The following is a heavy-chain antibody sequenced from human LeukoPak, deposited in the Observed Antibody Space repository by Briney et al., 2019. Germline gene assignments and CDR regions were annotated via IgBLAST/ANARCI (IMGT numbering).Heavy chain of an antibody. CDR1: GISFSTYA. CDR2: VNGNGGST. V-gene: IGHV3-23*01. CDR3: AKSLYGGCDY. Sequence: PGGSLRLSCAASGISFSTYAMSWVRQAPGKGLEWVSGVNGNGGSTSYADSVKGRFTNFRDNSKNTVYLQMNSLRVEDTAVYYCAKSLYGGCDYWGQGTVVTVSS. D-gene: IGHD3-16*02. J-gene: IGHJ4*02.